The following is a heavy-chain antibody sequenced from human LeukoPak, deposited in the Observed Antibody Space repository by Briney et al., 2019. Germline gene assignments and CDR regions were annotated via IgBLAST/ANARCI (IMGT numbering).Heavy chain of an antibody. V-gene: IGHV7-4-1*02. CDR1: GYTFTIYA. Sequence: ATVRVSSKPSGYTFTIYAMSWVRRGPRQGLEWMGCINTNPGTPTYAQGFTGRFVFSFDTSVSTAYLQISSLKAEDTAVYYCARDSPEDYWGQGTLVTVSS. J-gene: IGHJ4*02. CDR2: INTNPGTP. D-gene: IGHD1-14*01. CDR3: ARDSPEDY.